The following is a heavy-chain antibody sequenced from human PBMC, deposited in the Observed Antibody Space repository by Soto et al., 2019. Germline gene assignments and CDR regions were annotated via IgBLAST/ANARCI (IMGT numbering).Heavy chain of an antibody. CDR2: ISYSGGT. CDR3: ARAYYYGSGRGRSMDV. V-gene: IGHV4-61*08. CDR1: GDSVSSSDYY. Sequence: QVQLQESGPGLVKPSETLSLTCTVSGDSVSSSDYYWMWIRQPPGKGLEWLGYISYSGGTNHNPSLKSRVYISGDTSKNQCALKLSSVIAADTAVYYCARAYYYGSGRGRSMDVWGQGITVTVSS. J-gene: IGHJ6*02. D-gene: IGHD3-10*01.